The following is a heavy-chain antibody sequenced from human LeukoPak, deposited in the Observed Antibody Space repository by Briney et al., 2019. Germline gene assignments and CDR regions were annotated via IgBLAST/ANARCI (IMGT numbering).Heavy chain of an antibody. D-gene: IGHD3-22*01. CDR3: ARREDDSSGYNAFDI. CDR1: GGSIRSYY. V-gene: IGHV4-59*08. Sequence: SETLSLTCTVSGGSIRSYYWSWVRQPPGKGLEWIGYIYYSGSTDYNPSLKSRVTISVDTSKNQFSLKLSSVTAADTAVYYCARREDDSSGYNAFDIWGQGTMVTVSS. CDR2: IYYSGST. J-gene: IGHJ3*02.